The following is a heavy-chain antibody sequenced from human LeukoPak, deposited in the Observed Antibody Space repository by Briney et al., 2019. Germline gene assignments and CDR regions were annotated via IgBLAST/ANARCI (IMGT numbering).Heavy chain of an antibody. D-gene: IGHD2-15*01. Sequence: GGSLRLSCAASGLTFSSYAMSWVRNAPGKGLEWVSAISGSGGSTYYAVSVKGRFTISRDNSKNTLYLQINSLRAEDTAVYYCATPPASRYCSGGSCQNYFDYWGQGTLVTVSS. CDR2: ISGSGGST. V-gene: IGHV3-23*01. CDR3: ATPPASRYCSGGSCQNYFDY. CDR1: GLTFSSYA. J-gene: IGHJ4*02.